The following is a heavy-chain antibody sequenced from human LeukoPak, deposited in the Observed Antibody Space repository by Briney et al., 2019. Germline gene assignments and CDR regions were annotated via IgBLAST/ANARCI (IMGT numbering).Heavy chain of an antibody. J-gene: IGHJ3*02. D-gene: IGHD3-10*01. CDR2: ISYDGSNK. CDR1: GFTFSSYA. Sequence: GRSLRLSCAASGFTFSSYAMHWVRQAPGRGLEWVAVISYDGSNKYYADSVKGRFTISRDNSKNTLYLQMNSLRAEDTAVYYCARGLGFGKIGVAFDIWGQGTMVTVSS. V-gene: IGHV3-30-3*01. CDR3: ARGLGFGKIGVAFDI.